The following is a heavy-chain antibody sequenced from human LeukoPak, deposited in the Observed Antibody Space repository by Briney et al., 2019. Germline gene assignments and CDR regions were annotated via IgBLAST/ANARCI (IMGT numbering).Heavy chain of an antibody. CDR1: GGSISSSSYY. J-gene: IGHJ4*02. Sequence: PSETLSLTCTVSGGSISSSSYYWGWIRQPPGKGLKWIGSIYYSGSTYYNPSLKSRVTISVDTSKNQFSLKLSSVTAADTAVYYCARSGSPRDGYNPWGQGTLVTVSS. V-gene: IGHV4-39*01. CDR3: ARSGSPRDGYNP. D-gene: IGHD5-24*01. CDR2: IYYSGST.